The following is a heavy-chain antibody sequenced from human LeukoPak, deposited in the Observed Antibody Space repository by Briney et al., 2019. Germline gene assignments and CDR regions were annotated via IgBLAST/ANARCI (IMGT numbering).Heavy chain of an antibody. J-gene: IGHJ4*02. D-gene: IGHD3-10*01. CDR1: GFSFGRYG. V-gene: IGHV3-7*01. CDR2: IKQDGTEK. Sequence: GGSLRLSCAASGFSFGRYGMHWVRQAPGKGLEWVANIKQDGTEKYYVDSVKGRFTISRDYARNSLYLQLNSLRAEDTAVYYCARLSEMFRGPQVIYYFDYWGQGTLVTVSS. CDR3: ARLSEMFRGPQVIYYFDY.